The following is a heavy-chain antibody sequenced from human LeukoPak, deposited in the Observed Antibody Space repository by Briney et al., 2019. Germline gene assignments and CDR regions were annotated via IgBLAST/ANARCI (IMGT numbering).Heavy chain of an antibody. CDR2: ISGSGGST. V-gene: IGHV3-23*01. J-gene: IGHJ4*02. Sequence: GGSLRLSCAASGFTFSNYAMSWVRQAPGKGLEWVSGISGSGGSTYYADSVKGRFTISRDNSKNTLYLQMNSLRAEDTAVYYCAIRPSGYTDDYWGQGTLVTVSS. CDR3: AIRPSGYTDDY. CDR1: GFTFSNYA. D-gene: IGHD3-22*01.